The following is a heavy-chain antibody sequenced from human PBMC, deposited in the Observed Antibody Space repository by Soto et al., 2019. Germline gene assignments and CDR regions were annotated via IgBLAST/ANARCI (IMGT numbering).Heavy chain of an antibody. J-gene: IGHJ3*02. D-gene: IGHD4-17*01. Sequence: EVQLVESGGGLVKPGGSLRLSCAASGFTFSTYTMNWVRQAPGKGLEWVSFIDTSGTHTQYADSVRGRFTISRDDAKKSLYLQMNSLIAEDTAVYFCARDPDGRNHAFDIWGRGTIVTVSS. CDR3: ARDPDGRNHAFDI. CDR2: IDTSGTHT. CDR1: GFTFSTYT. V-gene: IGHV3-21*02.